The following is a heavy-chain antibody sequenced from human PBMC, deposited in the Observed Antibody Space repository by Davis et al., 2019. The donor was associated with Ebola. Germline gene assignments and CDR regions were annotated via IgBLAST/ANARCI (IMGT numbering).Heavy chain of an antibody. J-gene: IGHJ6*02. V-gene: IGHV4-39*01. CDR1: GGSISSSSYY. D-gene: IGHD6-13*01. CDR2: IYYSGST. CDR3: ARGSGWYPYYYYGMDV. Sequence: MPSETLSLTCTVSGGSISSSSYYWGWIRQPPGKGLEWIGSIYYSGSTYYNPSLKSRVTISVDTSKNQFSLKLSSVTAADTAVYYCARGSGWYPYYYYGMDVWGQGTTVTVSS.